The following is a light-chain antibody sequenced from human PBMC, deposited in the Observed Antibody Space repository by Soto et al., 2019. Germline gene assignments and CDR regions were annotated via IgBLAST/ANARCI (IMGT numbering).Light chain of an antibody. Sequence: DIVLTQSPDSLAVSLGERATIPCKSSQTLLNRSKNRNYLAWYQQTPRQPPKLIISWASTRDSGAPDRFSGSGSGTEFNLTISSLQAEDVAVYFCQQYNGTPRTFGQGTKV. CDR2: WAS. J-gene: IGKJ2*02. CDR1: QTLLNRSKNRNY. CDR3: QQYNGTPRT. V-gene: IGKV4-1*01.